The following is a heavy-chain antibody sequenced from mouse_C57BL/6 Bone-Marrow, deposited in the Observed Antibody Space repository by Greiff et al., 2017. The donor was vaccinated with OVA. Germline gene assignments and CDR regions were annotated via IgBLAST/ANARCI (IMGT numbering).Heavy chain of an antibody. D-gene: IGHD1-2*01. J-gene: IGHJ1*03. Sequence: EVQLVESGGGLVQPKGSLKLSCAASGFGFNTYAMNWVRQAPGKGLECVARIRSKSNNYATYYADSVKDSFTISRDDSESMLYLQMNNLKTEDSAMYYCVRQGVLRPYWYFDVWGTGTTVTVSS. V-gene: IGHV10-1*01. CDR3: VRQGVLRPYWYFDV. CDR2: IRSKSNNYAT. CDR1: GFGFNTYA.